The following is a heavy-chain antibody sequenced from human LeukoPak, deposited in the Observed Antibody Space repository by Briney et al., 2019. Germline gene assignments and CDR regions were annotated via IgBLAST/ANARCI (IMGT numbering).Heavy chain of an antibody. V-gene: IGHV4-61*02. J-gene: IGHJ6*03. CDR2: IYTRGGP. D-gene: IGHD3-10*01. CDR1: GGSISSGSYY. Sequence: PSETLSLTCTVAGGSISSGSYYWSWIRQPAGKGLEWIGRIYTRGGPNYNPSLKSRVTISVDTSKNQFSLKLSSVTAADTAVYYCARHANYYGSGSYSEGYYYYYYMDVWGKGTTVTISS. CDR3: ARHANYYGSGSYSEGYYYYYYMDV.